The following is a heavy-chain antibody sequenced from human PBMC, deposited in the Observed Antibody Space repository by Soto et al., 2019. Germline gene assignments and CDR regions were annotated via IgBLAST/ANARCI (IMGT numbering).Heavy chain of an antibody. J-gene: IGHJ3*02. D-gene: IGHD6-6*01. CDR3: ARTSSSSDAFDI. Sequence: SLTLPLTCAVYGGSFSGYYWSWIRQPPGKGLEWIGEINHSGSTNYNPSLKSRVTISVDTSKSQFSLKLTSVTAADAAVYFCARTSSSSDAFDIWGQGTVVTVSS. CDR2: INHSGST. V-gene: IGHV4-34*09. CDR1: GGSFSGYY.